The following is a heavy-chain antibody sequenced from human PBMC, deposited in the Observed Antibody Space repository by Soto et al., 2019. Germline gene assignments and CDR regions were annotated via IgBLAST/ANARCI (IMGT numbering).Heavy chain of an antibody. Sequence: PSGTLSLTCAVSGGSISSGGYSWSWIRQPPGKGLEWIGYIYHSGSTYYNPSLKSRVTISVDRSKNQFSLKLSSVTAADTAVYYCARSALGYCSGGSCYSFDYWGQGTLVTVSS. V-gene: IGHV4-30-2*01. CDR3: ARSALGYCSGGSCYSFDY. J-gene: IGHJ4*02. CDR1: GGSISSGGYS. D-gene: IGHD2-15*01. CDR2: IYHSGST.